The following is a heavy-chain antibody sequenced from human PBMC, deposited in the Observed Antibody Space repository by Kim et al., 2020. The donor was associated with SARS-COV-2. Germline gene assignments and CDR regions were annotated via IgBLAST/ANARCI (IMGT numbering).Heavy chain of an antibody. J-gene: IGHJ4*02. CDR1: GFTFGDYA. Sequence: GGSLRLSCAASGFTFGDYAMHWVRQAPGKGLEWVSGISWNSGSIGYADSVKGRFTISRDNAKNSLYLQMNSLRAEDTALYYCAKATLDPVGYVWGSYRHDYYLDYWGQGTLVTVSS. V-gene: IGHV3-9*01. CDR3: AKATLDPVGYVWGSYRHDYYLDY. CDR2: ISWNSGSI. D-gene: IGHD3-16*02.